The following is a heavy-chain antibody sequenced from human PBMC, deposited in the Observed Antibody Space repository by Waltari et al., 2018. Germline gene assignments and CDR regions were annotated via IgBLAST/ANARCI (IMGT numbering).Heavy chain of an antibody. Sequence: VQLQASGPGLVKPSETLSLTCTVSGGSISTYYWCWIRQPAGKGLEWIGRIYATGSTNYNPSLKSRVTMSVDTSKNQFSLKLSSVTAADTAVYYCARLPYNNIYFYYYMDVWGKGTTVTVSS. CDR1: GGSISTYY. CDR2: IYATGST. D-gene: IGHD3-10*01. V-gene: IGHV4-4*07. J-gene: IGHJ6*03. CDR3: ARLPYNNIYFYYYMDV.